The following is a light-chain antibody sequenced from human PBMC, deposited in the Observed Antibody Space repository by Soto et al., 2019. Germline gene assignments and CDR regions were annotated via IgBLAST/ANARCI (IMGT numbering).Light chain of an antibody. CDR2: DTS. J-gene: IGKJ5*01. CDR1: QSVSSLY. CDR3: QHYGGSPAIT. Sequence: EVVLTQSPGTLSLSPGETATLSCRASQSVSSLYLGWYQQRPGQAPRLLIHDTSTRATGIPDRFSGTGSGTDFTLTITRLEPEDFVVYYCQHYGGSPAITFGQGTRLEI. V-gene: IGKV3-20*01.